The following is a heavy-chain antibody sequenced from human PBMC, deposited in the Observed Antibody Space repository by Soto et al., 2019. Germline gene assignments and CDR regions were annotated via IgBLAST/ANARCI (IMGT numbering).Heavy chain of an antibody. CDR3: AKDHDLAAAGYYFDY. Sequence: TSETLSLTCTVSGGSISSSSYYWGWIRQPPGKGLEWIGSIYYSGSTYYNPSLKSRFTISRDNSKNTLFLQMNSLRPEDTAVYYCAKDHDLAAAGYYFDYWGQGTLVTVSS. CDR1: GGSISSSSYY. V-gene: IGHV4-39*02. D-gene: IGHD6-13*01. J-gene: IGHJ4*02. CDR2: IYYSGST.